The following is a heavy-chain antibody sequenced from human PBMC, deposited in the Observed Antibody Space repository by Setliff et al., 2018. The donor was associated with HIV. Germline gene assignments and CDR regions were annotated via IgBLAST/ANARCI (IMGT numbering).Heavy chain of an antibody. J-gene: IGHJ3*01. Sequence: GGSLRLSCEASGFTLSDYQMSWIRRAPGKGLEWVSYISSSGYTIYYADSVKGRFTISRDNSKDSLYLQMNSLRIEDTALYYCAKEGRTTSAFDVWGQGTMVTVSS. CDR3: AKEGRTTSAFDV. CDR1: GFTLSDYQ. V-gene: IGHV3-11*01. D-gene: IGHD1-1*01. CDR2: ISSSGYTI.